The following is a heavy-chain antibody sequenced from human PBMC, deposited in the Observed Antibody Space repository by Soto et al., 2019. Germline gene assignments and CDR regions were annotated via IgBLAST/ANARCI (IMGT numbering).Heavy chain of an antibody. D-gene: IGHD2-21*02. V-gene: IGHV4-39*01. CDR3: ARHPSDFWFDP. Sequence: SETLSLTCTVSGGSISSSSYFWGWIRQPPGKGLDWIGIIFYSGSTYYNPSLKSRVTVSVDTSKNQFSLKLSSVTAADTAVYYCARHPSDFWFDPWGQGTLVTVSS. CDR1: GGSISSSSYF. CDR2: IFYSGST. J-gene: IGHJ5*02.